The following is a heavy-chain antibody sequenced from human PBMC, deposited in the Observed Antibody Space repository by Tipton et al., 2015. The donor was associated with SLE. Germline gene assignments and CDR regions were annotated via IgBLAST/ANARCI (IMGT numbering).Heavy chain of an antibody. Sequence: TLSLTCSVSGGSISTYYWTWFRQPPGKGLEWIGYIYYSGSTNYNPSLKSRVTMSVDTSKNQFSLRLGSVTAADTAVYYCARVDDYYSSGYSAYYMDVWGTGTTVTVSS. V-gene: IGHV4-59*01. D-gene: IGHD3-22*01. CDR3: ARVDDYYSSGYSAYYMDV. J-gene: IGHJ6*03. CDR1: GGSISTYY. CDR2: IYYSGST.